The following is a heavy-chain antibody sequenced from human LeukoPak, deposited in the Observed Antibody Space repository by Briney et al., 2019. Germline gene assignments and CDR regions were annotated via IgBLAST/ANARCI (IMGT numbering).Heavy chain of an antibody. Sequence: GGSLRLSCVASGFTFSSYAMHWVRQAPGKGLEWVAVISYDGSNKYYADSVKGRFTISRDNSKNTLYLQMNSLRAEDTAVYYCARDTAAGTEYYFDYWGQGTLVTVSS. CDR1: GFTFSSYA. CDR3: ARDTAAGTEYYFDY. V-gene: IGHV3-30-3*01. J-gene: IGHJ4*02. D-gene: IGHD6-13*01. CDR2: ISYDGSNK.